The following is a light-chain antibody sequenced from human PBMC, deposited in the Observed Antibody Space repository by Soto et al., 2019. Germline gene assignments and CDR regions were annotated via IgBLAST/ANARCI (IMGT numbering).Light chain of an antibody. CDR2: GAS. Sequence: EIVLTQSPGTLSLSPGERATLSCRASQSVAGNYLAWYRRKPAQAPRLLIYGASSRATDIPRRFSGSGSGTXXXLXXTXLEPEDFAVYXXXQYGSSPPTFGSGTRVEIK. V-gene: IGKV3-20*01. J-gene: IGKJ1*01. CDR3: XQYGSSPPT. CDR1: QSVAGNY.